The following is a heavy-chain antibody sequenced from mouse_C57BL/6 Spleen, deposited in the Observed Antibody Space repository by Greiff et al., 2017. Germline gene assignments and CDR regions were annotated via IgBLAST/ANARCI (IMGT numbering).Heavy chain of an antibody. CDR1: GYTFTSYW. D-gene: IGHD2-12*01. Sequence: QVQLQQPGAELVMPGASVKLSCKASGYTFTSYWMHWVKQRPGQGLEWIGEIDPSDSYTNYNQKFKGKSTLTVDKSSSTAYMQLSSLTSEDSAVYYGARGIRGPGGDAMDYWGQGTSVTVSS. J-gene: IGHJ4*01. CDR2: IDPSDSYT. CDR3: ARGIRGPGGDAMDY. V-gene: IGHV1-69*01.